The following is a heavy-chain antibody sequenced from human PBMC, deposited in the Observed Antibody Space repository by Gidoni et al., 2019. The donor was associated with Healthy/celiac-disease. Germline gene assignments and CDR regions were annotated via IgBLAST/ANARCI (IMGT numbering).Heavy chain of an antibody. Sequence: GQRLESGRGLVRPAVSMSRSGSASRFTMGSSAMSWCRQAQGKGLEWVSAISGSGGSTYYADSVMGRFTISRDNSKNTLYLQMNSLRAEDTAVYYWAKVYPIVVGPAFDYWGQGTLVTVSS. J-gene: IGHJ4*02. CDR1: RFTMGSSA. D-gene: IGHD2-2*01. V-gene: IGHV3-23*01. CDR3: AKVYPIVVGPAFDY. CDR2: ISGSGGST.